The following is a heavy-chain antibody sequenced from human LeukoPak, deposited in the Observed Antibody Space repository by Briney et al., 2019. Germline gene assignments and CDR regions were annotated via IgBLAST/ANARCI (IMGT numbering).Heavy chain of an antibody. D-gene: IGHD6-13*01. CDR1: GGTFSSYA. CDR2: IIPIFGKA. V-gene: IGHV1-69*01. Sequence: ASVKVSCKASGGTFSSYAISWVRQAPGQGLEWMGGIIPIFGKANYAQKLQGRVTITADESTSTAYMELSRLRSEDTAVYYCARNRQQRGEPTTSNFYYYYNGMDVWGKGTTVTVSS. J-gene: IGHJ6*04. CDR3: ARNRQQRGEPTTSNFYYYYNGMDV.